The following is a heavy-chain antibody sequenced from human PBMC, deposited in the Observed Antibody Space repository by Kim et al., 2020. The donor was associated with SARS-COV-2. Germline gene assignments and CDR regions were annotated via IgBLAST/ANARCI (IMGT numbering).Heavy chain of an antibody. V-gene: IGHV3-23*01. D-gene: IGHD3-22*01. CDR1: GFTFSSYA. J-gene: IGHJ4*02. CDR3: AKDVDGITMIVVVIGGLDY. CDR2: ISGSGGST. Sequence: GGSLRLSCAASGFTFSSYAMSWVRQAPGKGLEWVSAISGSGGSTYYADSVKGRFTISRDNSKNTLYLQMNSLRAEDTAVYYCAKDVDGITMIVVVIGGLDYWGQGTLVTVSS.